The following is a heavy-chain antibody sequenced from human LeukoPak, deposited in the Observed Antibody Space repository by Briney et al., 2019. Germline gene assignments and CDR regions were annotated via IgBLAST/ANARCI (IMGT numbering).Heavy chain of an antibody. V-gene: IGHV4-59*08. J-gene: IGHJ1*01. CDR1: GGSITNYY. CDR3: ARHNSGSGSILGN. Sequence: SETLSLTCTVSGGSITNYYWSWIRQPPGKGLEWIGYISYSGSTNYNPSLKSRVTISVDTSKNQFSLKLNSVTAADTAVYYCARHNSGSGSILGNWGQGTLVTSPQ. D-gene: IGHD3-10*01. CDR2: ISYSGST.